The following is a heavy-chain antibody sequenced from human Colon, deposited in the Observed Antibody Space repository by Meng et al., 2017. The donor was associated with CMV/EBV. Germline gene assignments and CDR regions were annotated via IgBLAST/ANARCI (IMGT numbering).Heavy chain of an antibody. CDR3: ARDPAGFDY. CDR2: ISYDGSNK. J-gene: IGHJ4*02. CDR1: GFTFSSYA. V-gene: IGHV3-30-3*01. Sequence: GESLKISCAASGFTFSSYAMNWVRQAPGKGLEWVAVISYDGSNKYYADSVKGRFTISRDNSKNTLYLQMNSLRAEDTAVYYCARDPAGFDYWGQGTLVTSPQ.